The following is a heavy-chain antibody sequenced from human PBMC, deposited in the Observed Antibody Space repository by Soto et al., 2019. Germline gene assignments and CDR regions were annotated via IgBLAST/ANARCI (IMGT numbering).Heavy chain of an antibody. Sequence: QLQLQESGSGLVKPSQTLSLTCAVSGGSISSGGYSWSWIRQPPGKGLEWIGYIYHSASTYYNPSLKSRVTISVDRSKNQFSLKLSSVTAADTAVYYCASLYSGYGFGYWGQGTLVTVSS. D-gene: IGHD5-12*01. CDR2: IYHSAST. V-gene: IGHV4-30-2*01. CDR1: GGSISSGGYS. CDR3: ASLYSGYGFGY. J-gene: IGHJ4*02.